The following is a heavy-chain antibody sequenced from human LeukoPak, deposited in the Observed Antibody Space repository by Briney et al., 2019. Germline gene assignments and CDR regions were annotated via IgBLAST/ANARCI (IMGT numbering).Heavy chain of an antibody. CDR3: ARGKGYSYGYGWFDP. V-gene: IGHV4-34*01. Sequence: SETLSLTCAVYGGSFSGYYWSWIRQPPGKGLEWIEEINHSGSTNYNPSLKSRVTISVDTSKNQFSLKLSSVTAADTAVYYCARGKGYSYGYGWFDPWGQGTLVTVSS. D-gene: IGHD5-18*01. CDR2: INHSGST. CDR1: GGSFSGYY. J-gene: IGHJ5*02.